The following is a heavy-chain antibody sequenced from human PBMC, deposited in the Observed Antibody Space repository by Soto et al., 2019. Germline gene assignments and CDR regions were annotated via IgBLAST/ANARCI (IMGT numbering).Heavy chain of an antibody. V-gene: IGHV3-23*01. CDR3: AKVGEWDDWLRPNYYYYYMDV. D-gene: IGHD3-9*01. CDR1: GFTFSSYA. CDR2: ISGSGGST. Sequence: EVQLLESGGGLVQPGGSLRLSCAASGFTFSSYAMSWVRQAPGKGLEWVSAISGSGGSTYYADSVKGRFTISRDNSKNTLYLQMNSLRAEDTAVYYCAKVGEWDDWLRPNYYYYYMDVWGKGTTVTVSS. J-gene: IGHJ6*03.